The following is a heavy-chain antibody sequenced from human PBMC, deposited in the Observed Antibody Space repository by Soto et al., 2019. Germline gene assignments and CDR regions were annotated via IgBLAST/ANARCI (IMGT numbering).Heavy chain of an antibody. CDR2: ISTGDSPI. D-gene: IGHD2-15*01. J-gene: IGHJ4*02. Sequence: GGALRLSRAASGFPLRNYSMNLVRQAPGKGLEWVSYISTGDSPIYYADSVKGRFTISRDNAKKSLYLQMISLRAEDTAVYYCATVCRFCSGSNSLYWGRGTLVTVSS. V-gene: IGHV3-48*01. CDR1: GFPLRNYS. CDR3: ATVCRFCSGSNSLY.